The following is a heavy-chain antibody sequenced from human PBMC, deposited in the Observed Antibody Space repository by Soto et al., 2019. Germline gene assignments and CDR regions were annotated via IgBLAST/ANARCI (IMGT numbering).Heavy chain of an antibody. V-gene: IGHV1-69*01. CDR1: GGTFSSYA. D-gene: IGHD1-1*01. Sequence: QVQLVQSGAEVKKPGSSVKVSCKASGGTFSSYAISWVRQAPGQGLEWMGGIIPIFGTANYAQKFPGRVTITADESTSTAYMELSSLRSEDTAVYYCARAERVGGTIYYYYGMDVWCQGTTVTVSS. CDR2: IIPIFGTA. J-gene: IGHJ6*02. CDR3: ARAERVGGTIYYYYGMDV.